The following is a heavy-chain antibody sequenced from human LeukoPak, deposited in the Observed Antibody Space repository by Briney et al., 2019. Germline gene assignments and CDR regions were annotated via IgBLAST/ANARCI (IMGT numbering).Heavy chain of an antibody. Sequence: PSETLSLTCTVSGGSISSYYWSWIRQPPGKGLEWIGYIYYSGSTNYNPSLKSRVTISVDTSNNQFSLKLSSVTAADTAVYYCARVGGRSLITWGQGTMVTVSS. CDR2: IYYSGST. CDR1: GGSISSYY. V-gene: IGHV4-59*01. CDR3: ARVGGRSLIT. D-gene: IGHD3-10*01. J-gene: IGHJ3*01.